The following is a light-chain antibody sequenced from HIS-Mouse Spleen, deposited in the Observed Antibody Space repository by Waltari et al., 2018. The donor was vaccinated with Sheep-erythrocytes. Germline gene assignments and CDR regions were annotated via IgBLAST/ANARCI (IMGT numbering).Light chain of an antibody. CDR3: QAWDISTYV. CDR2: QDS. J-gene: IGLJ1*01. CDR1: KLGDKY. Sequence: SYELTQPPSVSVSPGQTASITCSGDKLGDKYACWYQQKPGQSPVLVIYQDSKRPSGIPERFSGSNSGNTATLIISGTQAMDEADYYCQAWDISTYVFGTGTKVTVL. V-gene: IGLV3-1*01.